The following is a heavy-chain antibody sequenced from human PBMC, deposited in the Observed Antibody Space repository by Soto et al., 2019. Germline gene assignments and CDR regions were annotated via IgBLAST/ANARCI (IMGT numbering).Heavy chain of an antibody. D-gene: IGHD3-3*01. CDR3: AKGPIFGVENIYDY. CDR1: GFTFSSYA. CDR2: MSGAGRSS. Sequence: DVQLLEPGGDLVQPGGSLRLSCAASGFTFSSYAMSWVRQAPGKGLEWVSSMSGAGRSSYDADSVKGRFTISRDNSKNTLYLQMNNQRAEDTALYYCAKGPIFGVENIYDYWGQGTLVTVSS. J-gene: IGHJ4*02. V-gene: IGHV3-23*01.